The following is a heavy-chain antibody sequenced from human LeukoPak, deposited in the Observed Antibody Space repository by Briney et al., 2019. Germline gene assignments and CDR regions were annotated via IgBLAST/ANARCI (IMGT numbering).Heavy chain of an antibody. Sequence: GGSLRLSCAASGFTFSSYSMNWVRQAPGKGLEWVSSISSSSSYIYYADSVKGRFTISRDNARNSLYLQMNSLRADDTAVYYCAKDSVAYCSGGSCTTFDYWGQGALVTVSS. CDR3: AKDSVAYCSGGSCTTFDY. CDR2: ISSSSSYI. J-gene: IGHJ4*01. CDR1: GFTFSSYS. V-gene: IGHV3-21*01. D-gene: IGHD2-15*01.